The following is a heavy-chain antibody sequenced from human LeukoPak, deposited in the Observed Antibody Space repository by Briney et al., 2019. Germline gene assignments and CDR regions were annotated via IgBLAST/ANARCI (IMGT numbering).Heavy chain of an antibody. Sequence: SETLSLTCTVSGGSICSHYWSWIRQPPGKGLEWIGYIYYSGSTNYNPSLKSRVTISVDTSKNQFSLKLSSVTAADTAVYYCARSPAYDFWSGYYGWFDPWGQGTLVTVSS. CDR3: ARSPAYDFWSGYYGWFDP. CDR1: GGSICSHY. J-gene: IGHJ5*02. D-gene: IGHD3-3*01. CDR2: IYYSGST. V-gene: IGHV4-59*11.